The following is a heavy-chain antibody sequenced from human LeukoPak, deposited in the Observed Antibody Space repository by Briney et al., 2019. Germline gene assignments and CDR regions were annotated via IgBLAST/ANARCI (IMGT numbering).Heavy chain of an antibody. D-gene: IGHD3-22*01. Sequence: GGSLRLSCAASGFTFSNYWLSWVRQFPGKALEWVANMKPSGGESYYVDSVKGRFTISRDNSKNTLYLQMNSLRAEDTAVYYCARASSYYYDGFDYWGQGTLVTVSS. J-gene: IGHJ4*02. V-gene: IGHV3-7*03. CDR1: GFTFSNYW. CDR2: MKPSGGES. CDR3: ARASSYYYDGFDY.